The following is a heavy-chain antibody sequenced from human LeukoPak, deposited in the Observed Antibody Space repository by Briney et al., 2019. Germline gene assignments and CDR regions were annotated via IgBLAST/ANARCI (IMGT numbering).Heavy chain of an antibody. J-gene: IGHJ4*02. CDR3: ARGGYYYDSSGYSYLDY. CDR2: IIPIFGTA. D-gene: IGHD3-22*01. V-gene: IGHV1-69*06. Sequence: ASVKVSCKASGYTFTSYGISWVRQAPGQGLEWMGGIIPIFGTANYAQKFQGRVTITADKSTSTAYMELSSLRSEDTAVYYCARGGYYYDSSGYSYLDYWGQGTLVTVSS. CDR1: GYTFTSYG.